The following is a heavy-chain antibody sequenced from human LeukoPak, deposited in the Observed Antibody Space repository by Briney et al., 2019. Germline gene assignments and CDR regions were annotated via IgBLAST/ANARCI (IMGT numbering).Heavy chain of an antibody. D-gene: IGHD6-19*01. J-gene: IGHJ4*02. Sequence: PGGSLRLSCAASGFTFSSYWMHWVRQAPGKGLVWVSRINIDGSSTSYADSVKGRFPILRDNAKNTVYLQMNSLRAEDTAVYYCARGIRIAVAGNIDYWGQGTLVTVSS. CDR1: GFTFSSYW. CDR2: INIDGSST. V-gene: IGHV3-74*01. CDR3: ARGIRIAVAGNIDY.